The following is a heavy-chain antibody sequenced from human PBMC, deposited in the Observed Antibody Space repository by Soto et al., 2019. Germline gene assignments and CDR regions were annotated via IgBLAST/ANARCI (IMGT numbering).Heavy chain of an antibody. D-gene: IGHD4-4*01. CDR1: SGSFSGYY. V-gene: IGHV4-34*01. CDR3: ASLGGIIQYNWFDS. J-gene: IGHJ5*01. Sequence: SETLSLTCAVYSGSFSGYYWSWIRQPPGKGLEWIGEINHSGSTNYNPSLKSRVTISVDTSKNQFSLKLSSVTAADTAVYYCASLGGIIQYNWFDSWGKGTLVTVS. CDR2: INHSGST.